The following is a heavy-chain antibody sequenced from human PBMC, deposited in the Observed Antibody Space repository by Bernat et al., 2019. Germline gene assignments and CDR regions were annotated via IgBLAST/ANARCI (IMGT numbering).Heavy chain of an antibody. CDR2: LSAYNGDT. V-gene: IGHV1-18*01. CDR3: ARGTTVILTHLDY. CDR1: GYTFNTHS. Sequence: QVQLVQSGPEVKRPGDSVKVSCEASGYTFNTHSLTWVRQAPGQGLEWMGWLSAYNGDTSSAQKFQGRVTMTTDTSTSTAYMELRSLTSDDTAVYYCARGTTVILTHLDYWGQGTPVTVSS. J-gene: IGHJ4*02. D-gene: IGHD3-16*01.